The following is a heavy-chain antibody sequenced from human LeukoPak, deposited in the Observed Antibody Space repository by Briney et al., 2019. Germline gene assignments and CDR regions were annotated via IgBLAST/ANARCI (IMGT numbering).Heavy chain of an antibody. D-gene: IGHD4-17*01. V-gene: IGHV4-59*08. Sequence: SETLSLTCTVSGGSISSYYWSWIRQPPGKGLELIGYIYYSGSTNYNPSLKSRVTISVDTSKNQFSLMLNSVTAADTAVYYCSRHHYGDYAGWFDPWGQGTLVTVSS. CDR2: IYYSGST. CDR1: GGSISSYY. J-gene: IGHJ5*02. CDR3: SRHHYGDYAGWFDP.